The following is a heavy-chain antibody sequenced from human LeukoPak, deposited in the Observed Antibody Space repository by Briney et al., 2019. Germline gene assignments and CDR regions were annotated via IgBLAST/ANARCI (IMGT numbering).Heavy chain of an antibody. CDR3: AKDFYYDSSGTRTPGY. J-gene: IGHJ4*02. V-gene: IGHV3-66*02. D-gene: IGHD3-22*01. CDR1: GFTVSSNY. Sequence: GGSLRLSCAASGFTVSSNYMSWVRQAPGKGLEWVSVIYSGGSTYYADSVKGRFTISRDNSNNTLYLQMNSLRAEDTAVYYCAKDFYYDSSGTRTPGYWGQGTLVTVSS. CDR2: IYSGGST.